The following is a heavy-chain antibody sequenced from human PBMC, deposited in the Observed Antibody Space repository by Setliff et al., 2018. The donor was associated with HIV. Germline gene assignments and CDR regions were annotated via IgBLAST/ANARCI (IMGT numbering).Heavy chain of an antibody. CDR3: ARKGYCSSSGCPTPFDF. V-gene: IGHV4-39*07. Sequence: SETLSLTCSVSGGSISRRSPYYWGWIRQPPGKGLEWIGSIFYSGSTYYKPSLKSRVTISVDTSKNQFSLKLSSVTAADTAVYYCARKGYCSSSGCPTPFDFWGQGTLVTVSS. J-gene: IGHJ4*02. CDR2: IFYSGST. CDR1: GGSISRRSPYY. D-gene: IGHD2-2*01.